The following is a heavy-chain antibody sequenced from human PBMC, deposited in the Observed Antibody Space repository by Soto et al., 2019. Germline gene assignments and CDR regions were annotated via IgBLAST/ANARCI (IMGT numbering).Heavy chain of an antibody. J-gene: IGHJ6*02. CDR3: ARFTHYYGMDV. V-gene: IGHV4-30-4*01. CDR2: IYYSGST. CDR1: GGSISSGDYY. Sequence: SETLSLTCTVSGGSISSGDYYWSWIRQTPGKGLEWIGYIYYSGSTYYNPSLKSRVTISVDTSKNQFSLKLSSVTAADTAVYYCARFTHYYGMDVWGQGTTGTVSS.